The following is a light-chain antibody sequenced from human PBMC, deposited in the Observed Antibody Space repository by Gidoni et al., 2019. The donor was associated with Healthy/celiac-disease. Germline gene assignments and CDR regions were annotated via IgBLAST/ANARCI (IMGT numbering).Light chain of an antibody. CDR3: QQRSNWPLT. Sequence: EIVLTQSPATLSLSPGERDTLSCRASQSVSSYLAWYQQKPGQAPRLLIYDASNRATGIPARFSGSGSGTDFTLTISSLEPEDFAVSYCQQRSNWPLTFGGGTKVEIK. J-gene: IGKJ4*01. CDR2: DAS. V-gene: IGKV3-11*01. CDR1: QSVSSY.